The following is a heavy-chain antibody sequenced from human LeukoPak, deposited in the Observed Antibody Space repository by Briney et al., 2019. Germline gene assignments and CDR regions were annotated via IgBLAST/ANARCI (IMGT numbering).Heavy chain of an antibody. D-gene: IGHD3-22*01. CDR3: ARDDKKYYYDSSLWDY. V-gene: IGHV3-23*01. CDR2: ISGSGGST. J-gene: IGHJ4*02. CDR1: GFTFSSYA. Sequence: GGSLRLSCAASGFTFSSYAMSWVRQAPGKGLEWVSAISGSGGSTYYADSVKGRFTISRDNSKNTLYLQMNSLRAEDTAVYYCARDDKKYYYDSSLWDYWGQGTLVTVSS.